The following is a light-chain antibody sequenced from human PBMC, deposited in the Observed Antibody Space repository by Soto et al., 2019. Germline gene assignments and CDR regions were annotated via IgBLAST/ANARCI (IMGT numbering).Light chain of an antibody. V-gene: IGKV3-11*02. J-gene: IGKJ3*01. CDR1: ESVNDY. Sequence: EVVLTQSPATLSLSPGERATLFCRATESVNDYLAWYQQRPGQAPRLLIFDASNRAPGIPARFSASGSRRDFTLTISSLEPEDCAVYYCQQRFTWPPFTFGPGTNVDF. CDR2: DAS. CDR3: QQRFTWPPFT.